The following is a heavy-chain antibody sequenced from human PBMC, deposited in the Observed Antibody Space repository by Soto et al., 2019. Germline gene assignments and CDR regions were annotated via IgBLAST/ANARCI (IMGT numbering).Heavy chain of an antibody. V-gene: IGHV3-30*18. Sequence: GGSLRLSCAASGFTFSSYGMHWVRQAPGKGLEWVAVISYDGSNKYYADSVKGRFTISRDNSKNTLYLQMNSLRAEDTAVYYCAKDSTIAARPSWFDPWGQGTLVTVSS. D-gene: IGHD6-6*01. CDR3: AKDSTIAARPSWFDP. CDR2: ISYDGSNK. CDR1: GFTFSSYG. J-gene: IGHJ5*02.